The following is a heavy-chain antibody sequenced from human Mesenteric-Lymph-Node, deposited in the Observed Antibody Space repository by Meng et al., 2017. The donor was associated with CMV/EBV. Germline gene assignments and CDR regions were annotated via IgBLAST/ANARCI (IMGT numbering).Heavy chain of an antibody. CDR1: GFTFDDYA. D-gene: IGHD6-6*01. CDR3: AKGDSSSSGDWFDP. J-gene: IGHJ5*02. V-gene: IGHV3-43D*03. CDR2: ISWDGGST. Sequence: GESLKISCAVSGFTFDDYAMHWVRQAPGKGLEWVSLISWDGGSTYYADSVKGRFTISRDNSKNSLFLQMNSLRVDDSALYYCAKGDSSSSGDWFDPWGQGTLVTVSS.